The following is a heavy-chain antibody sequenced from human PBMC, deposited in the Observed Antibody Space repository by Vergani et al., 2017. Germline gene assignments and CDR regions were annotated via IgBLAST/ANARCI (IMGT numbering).Heavy chain of an antibody. D-gene: IGHD2-21*01. J-gene: IGHJ6*02. CDR3: AKETGIQLKLWYYYGMDV. Sequence: EVQLVESGGGLVQPGGSLRLSCAASGFTVSSNYMSWVRQAPGKGLEWVSVIYSGGSTYYADSVKGRFTISRDNSKNTLYLQMNSLRAEDTAVYYCAKETGIQLKLWYYYGMDVWGQGTTVTVSS. CDR2: IYSGGST. V-gene: IGHV3-66*02. CDR1: GFTVSSNY.